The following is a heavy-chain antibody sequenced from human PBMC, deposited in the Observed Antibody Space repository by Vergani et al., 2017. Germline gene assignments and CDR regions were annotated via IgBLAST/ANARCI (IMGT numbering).Heavy chain of an antibody. Sequence: QVQLVQSGAEVKKPGASVKVSCKASGYTFTSYGISWVRQAPGQGLEWMGWISAYNGNTNYAQKLQGRVTMTTDTSTSTAYMELKSMRSDATAVYYCARAYYFWDGYYSGISPPDYWGQGTLVTVSS. D-gene: IGHD3-3*01. V-gene: IGHV1-18*01. CDR3: ARAYYFWDGYYSGISPPDY. J-gene: IGHJ4*02. CDR1: GYTFTSYG. CDR2: ISAYNGNT.